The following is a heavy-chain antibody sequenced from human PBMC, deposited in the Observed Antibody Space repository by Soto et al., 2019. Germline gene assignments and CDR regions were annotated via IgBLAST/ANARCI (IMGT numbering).Heavy chain of an antibody. Sequence: PGGSLRLSCGASGFSVKRYWMHWVRQAPGKGLVWLSRFGGDENYTDYADSVRGRFTISRDIAKNTIYLQMNSLRAEDTAVYYCGKGKELGVVRYGLEAWGQGTKVTVSS. CDR2: FGGDENYT. CDR1: GFSVKRYW. D-gene: IGHD3-3*01. V-gene: IGHV3-74*01. J-gene: IGHJ6*02. CDR3: GKGKELGVVRYGLEA.